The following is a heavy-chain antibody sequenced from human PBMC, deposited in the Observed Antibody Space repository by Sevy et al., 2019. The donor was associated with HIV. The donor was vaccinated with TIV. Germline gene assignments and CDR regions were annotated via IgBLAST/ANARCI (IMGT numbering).Heavy chain of an antibody. Sequence: SETLSLTCTVSGGSISSYYWSWIRQPPGKGLEWIGYIYYSGSINYNPSLKSRVTISVDTSKNQFYLKLSSVTAADTAVYYCGRVGGSWYGGYYYYYYMDVWGKGTTVTVSS. J-gene: IGHJ6*03. CDR3: GRVGGSWYGGYYYYYYMDV. CDR1: GGSISSYY. D-gene: IGHD6-13*01. V-gene: IGHV4-59*01. CDR2: IYYSGSI.